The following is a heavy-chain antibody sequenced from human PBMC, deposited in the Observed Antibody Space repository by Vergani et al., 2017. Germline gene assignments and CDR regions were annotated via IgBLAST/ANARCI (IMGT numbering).Heavy chain of an antibody. CDR1: GFTFSSYS. CDR3: ASGEIAAAGPPYFDY. CDR2: ISSSSSYI. Sequence: EVQLVESGGGLVKPGGSLRLSCAASGFTFSSYSMNWVRQAPGKGLEWVSSISSSSSYIYYADSVKGRFTISRDNAKNSLYLQMNSLRAEDTAVYYCASGEIAAAGPPYFDYWGQGTLVTVSS. D-gene: IGHD6-13*01. J-gene: IGHJ4*02. V-gene: IGHV3-21*01.